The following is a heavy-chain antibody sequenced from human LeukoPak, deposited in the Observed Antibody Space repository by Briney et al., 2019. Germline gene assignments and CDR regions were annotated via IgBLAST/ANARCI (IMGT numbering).Heavy chain of an antibody. Sequence: SETLSLTCSVSGGSIRSSDDYWGFVRQTPGKGLEWMGSIYYTGSSHYNPSLKSRATISLDTSKNQFSLKLSSVTAADTAVYYCANSIDFDYGDYYFDYWGQGALVTISS. CDR1: GGSIRSSDDY. CDR2: IYYTGSS. V-gene: IGHV4-39*07. J-gene: IGHJ4*02. CDR3: ANSIDFDYGDYYFDY. D-gene: IGHD4-17*01.